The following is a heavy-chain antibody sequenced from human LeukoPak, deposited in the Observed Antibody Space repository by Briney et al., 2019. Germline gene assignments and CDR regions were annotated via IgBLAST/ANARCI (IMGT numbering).Heavy chain of an antibody. D-gene: IGHD2-15*01. Sequence: SETLSLTCAVYGGSFSGYYWSWIRQPPGKGLEWIGEINHSGSTNYNPSLKSRVTISVDTSKNQFSLKLSSVTAADTAVYYCAREKRGYCSGGSCSGYYYYYYMDVWGKGTTVTASS. J-gene: IGHJ6*03. CDR1: GGSFSGYY. V-gene: IGHV4-34*01. CDR3: AREKRGYCSGGSCSGYYYYYYMDV. CDR2: INHSGST.